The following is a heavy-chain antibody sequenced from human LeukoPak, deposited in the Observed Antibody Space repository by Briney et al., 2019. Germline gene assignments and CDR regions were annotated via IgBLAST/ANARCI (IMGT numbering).Heavy chain of an antibody. CDR2: VYYTGST. CDR1: GGSVSNYY. Sequence: NPSETLSLTCTVSGGSVSNYYWSWIRQPPGKGLEWIGYVYYTGSTNYNPSLKSRVTMFEDKSKNQFSLRLYSVTVADTAVYYCARHFAYSSSSYFDYWGQGSLVTVSS. V-gene: IGHV4-59*08. D-gene: IGHD6-6*01. CDR3: ARHFAYSSSSYFDY. J-gene: IGHJ4*02.